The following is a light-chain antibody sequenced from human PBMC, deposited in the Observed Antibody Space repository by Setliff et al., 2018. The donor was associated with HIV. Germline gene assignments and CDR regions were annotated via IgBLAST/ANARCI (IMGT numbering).Light chain of an antibody. Sequence: QSALTKPPSASGSPGQSVTISCTGTSNDVGGYNYVSWYQQLPGKAPQPLIHYVYKRPSGVPDRFSGSTSGNTASLTVSGLQADDEGEYYCSLKVGGSNFVVFGGGTKVTVL. CDR1: SNDVGGYNY. V-gene: IGLV2-8*01. CDR2: YVY. CDR3: SLKVGGSNFVV. J-gene: IGLJ2*01.